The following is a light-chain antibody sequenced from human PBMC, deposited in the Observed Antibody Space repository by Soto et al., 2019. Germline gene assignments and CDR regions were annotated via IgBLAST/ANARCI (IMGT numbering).Light chain of an antibody. Sequence: EIVLTQSPGTLSLSPGERATLSCRASQSVGSTYLAWYQQKPGQAPKLLIYGVSSRATGIPDRFSGIGSGTDFTLTISRLEPEDFAVYYSQQYGTSPLTFGPGTKVDI. CDR1: QSVGSTY. CDR2: GVS. J-gene: IGKJ3*01. CDR3: QQYGTSPLT. V-gene: IGKV3-20*01.